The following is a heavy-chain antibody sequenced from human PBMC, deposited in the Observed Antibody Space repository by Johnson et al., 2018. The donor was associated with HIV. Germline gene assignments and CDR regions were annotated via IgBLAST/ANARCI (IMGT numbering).Heavy chain of an antibody. CDR3: AKWTRESGSGLFDI. V-gene: IGHV3-66*01. D-gene: IGHD2-15*01. J-gene: IGHJ3*02. Sequence: VQLVESGGGLVQPGGSLRLSCAASGFTVSSNYMSWVRQAPGKGLEWVSVIYSGGSTYYADSVKGRFTISRDNSKNTLYLQMNSLRAEDTAVYYCAKWTRESGSGLFDIWGQGTMVTVSS. CDR1: GFTVSSNY. CDR2: IYSGGST.